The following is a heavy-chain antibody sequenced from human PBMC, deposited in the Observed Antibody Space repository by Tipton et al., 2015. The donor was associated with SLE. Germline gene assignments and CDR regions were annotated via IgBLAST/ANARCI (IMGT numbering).Heavy chain of an antibody. D-gene: IGHD4-17*01. CDR1: GFTFSSYS. CDR2: ISGGSDIT. CDR3: VRLRGHYGDVEGGAFGY. V-gene: IGHV3-48*04. J-gene: IGHJ4*02. Sequence: SLRLSCAASGFTFSSYSMTWVRQAPGKALEWVSIISGGSDITNYADSVKGRFTISRDNAKNSLYVQMNSLRGEDTAVYYCVRLRGHYGDVEGGAFGYWGQGTLVTVSS.